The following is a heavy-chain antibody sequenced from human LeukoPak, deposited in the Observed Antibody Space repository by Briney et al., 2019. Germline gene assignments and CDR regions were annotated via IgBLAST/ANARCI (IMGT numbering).Heavy chain of an antibody. J-gene: IGHJ4*02. D-gene: IGHD3-10*01. Sequence: SETLSLTCTVSGGSISSYYWSWIRQPPGKGLEWIGYIYHSGSTYYNPSLKSRVTISVDRSKNQFSLKLSSVTAADTAVYYCARGNSGSYYSLDYWGQGTLVTVSS. CDR3: ARGNSGSYYSLDY. CDR2: IYHSGST. V-gene: IGHV4-59*12. CDR1: GGSISSYY.